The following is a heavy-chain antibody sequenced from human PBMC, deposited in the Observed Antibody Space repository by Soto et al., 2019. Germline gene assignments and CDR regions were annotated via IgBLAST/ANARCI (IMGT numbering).Heavy chain of an antibody. D-gene: IGHD2-21*02. CDR3: ARDPHYCGGDCYPYYFDY. V-gene: IGHV3-48*02. CDR2: ISSSSSTI. CDR1: GFTFSSYA. Sequence: GGSLRLSCAASGFTFSSYAMNWVRQAPGKGLEWVSYISSSSSTIYYADSVKGRFTISRDNAKNSLYLQMNSLRDEDTAVYYCARDPHYCGGDCYPYYFDYWGQGTLVTVSS. J-gene: IGHJ4*02.